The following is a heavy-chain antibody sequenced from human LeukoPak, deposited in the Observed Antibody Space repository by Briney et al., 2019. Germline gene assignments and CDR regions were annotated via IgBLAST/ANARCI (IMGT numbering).Heavy chain of an antibody. CDR3: AKEPPVLLWFGEDGY. CDR1: GFTFSSYG. CDR2: IRYDGSNK. Sequence: GSLRLSCAASGFTFSSYGLHWVRQAPGKGLEWVAFIRYDGSNKYYADSVKGRFTISRDNSKNTLYLQMNSLRAEDTAVYYCAKEPPVLLWFGEDGYWGQGTLVTVSS. V-gene: IGHV3-30*02. D-gene: IGHD3-10*01. J-gene: IGHJ4*02.